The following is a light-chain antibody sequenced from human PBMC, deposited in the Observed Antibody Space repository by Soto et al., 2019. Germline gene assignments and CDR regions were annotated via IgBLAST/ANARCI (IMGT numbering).Light chain of an antibody. J-gene: IGLJ2*01. Sequence: QSALTQPRSVSGSPGQSVTISCTGTSSDVGGYNYVSWYQQHPGKAPKLMIYDVSKRPSGVPDRFSGSNSGNTASLTISGLQAEDEADYYCCSYAGSYTVVFGGGTKVTVL. V-gene: IGLV2-11*01. CDR3: CSYAGSYTVV. CDR1: SSDVGGYNY. CDR2: DVS.